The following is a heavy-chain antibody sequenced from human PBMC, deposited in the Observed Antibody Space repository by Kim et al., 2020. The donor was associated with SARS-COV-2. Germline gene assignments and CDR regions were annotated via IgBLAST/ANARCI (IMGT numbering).Heavy chain of an antibody. D-gene: IGHD2-21*02. V-gene: IGHV5-10-1*01. J-gene: IGHJ3*02. CDR3: ARPSDGQAFDI. Sequence: TNSPAFQGHVTISADKSISTAYLQWSSLKASDIAMYYCARPSDGQAFDIWGQGTMVTVSS.